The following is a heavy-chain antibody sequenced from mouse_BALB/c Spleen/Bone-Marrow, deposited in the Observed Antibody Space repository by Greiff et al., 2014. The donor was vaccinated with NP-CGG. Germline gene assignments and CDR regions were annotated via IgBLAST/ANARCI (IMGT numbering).Heavy chain of an antibody. CDR1: GFNIKDTY. CDR3: ALYYNGSSGSAY. D-gene: IGHD1-1*01. J-gene: IGHJ3*01. CDR2: IDPANGNT. Sequence: VQLQQSGAELVKPGASVKLSCTASGFNIKDTYMHWVKQRPEQGLEWIGRIDPANGNTKYDPKFQGKATITADTSSNTAYLQLTSENSEDTAVYYCALYYNGSSGSAYWGQGTLVTVSA. V-gene: IGHV14-3*02.